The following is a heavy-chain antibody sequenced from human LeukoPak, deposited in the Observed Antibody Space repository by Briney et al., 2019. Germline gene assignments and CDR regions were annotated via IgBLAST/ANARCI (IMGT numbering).Heavy chain of an antibody. J-gene: IGHJ3*02. V-gene: IGHV4-39*01. CDR3: ARHGYGYYDSSGYYFGRAFDI. CDR1: GGSISSSSYY. CDR2: IYYSGST. D-gene: IGHD3-22*01. Sequence: PSETLSLTCTVSGGSISSSSYYWGWIRQPPGKGLEWIGSIYYSGSTYCNPSLKSRVTISVDTSKNQFSLKLSSVTAAGTAVYYCARHGYGYYDSSGYYFGRAFDIWGQGTMVTVSS.